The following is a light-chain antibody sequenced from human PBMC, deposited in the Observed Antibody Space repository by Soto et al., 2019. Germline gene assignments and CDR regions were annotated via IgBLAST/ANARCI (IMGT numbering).Light chain of an antibody. J-gene: IGKJ3*01. CDR3: QQYNNWPPLFT. Sequence: EIVMTQSPATLSVSPGERATLSCRASQSVSSNLAWYQQKPGQAPRLLIYGASTRATGIPARFSGSGSGTEFTLTISSLQSEDFAVYYCQQYNNWPPLFTFGHGTKLDIK. CDR1: QSVSSN. CDR2: GAS. V-gene: IGKV3-15*01.